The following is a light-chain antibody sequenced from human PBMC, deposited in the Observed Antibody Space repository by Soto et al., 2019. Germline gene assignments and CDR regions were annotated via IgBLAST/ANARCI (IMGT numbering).Light chain of an antibody. V-gene: IGLV1-40*01. CDR3: QSFDKYLSAVF. CDR2: DNT. CDR1: SSDIGAGYR. Sequence: QSVLTQPPSVSGAPGERVTISCTGSSSDIGAGYRVRWYQQVPGTAPKLLIYDNTNRPSGVSVRFSGSKSGTSASLAISGLQAEDEADYYCQSFDKYLSAVFFGGGTKLTVL. J-gene: IGLJ2*01.